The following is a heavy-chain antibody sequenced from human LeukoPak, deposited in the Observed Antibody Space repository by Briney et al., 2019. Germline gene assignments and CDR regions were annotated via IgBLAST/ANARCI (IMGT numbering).Heavy chain of an antibody. CDR1: XXTFXSXX. D-gene: IGHD5-12*01. Sequence: GGSLRLSCAASXXTFXSXXXXXXXXXXXXXXXWXXXISSXSNYXYXADSVNGRFTVSRDNDKNSLYLQMNSLRAEDTAEYYCARGDRPDWLRGLDYWGQGTLVTVSS. V-gene: IGHV3-21*01. CDR2: ISSXSNYX. CDR3: ARGDRPDWLRGLDY. J-gene: IGHJ4*02.